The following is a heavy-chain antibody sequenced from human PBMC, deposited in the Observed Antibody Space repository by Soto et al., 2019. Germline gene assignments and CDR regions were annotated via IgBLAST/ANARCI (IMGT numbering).Heavy chain of an antibody. CDR1: GGTFSSYA. CDR2: IIPILGIA. CDR3: ARSYYYDSSGYQRGFDYL. J-gene: IGHJ4*02. V-gene: IGHV1-69*04. D-gene: IGHD3-22*01. Sequence: GASVKVSCKASGGTFSSYAISWVRQAPGQGLEWMGRIIPILGIANYAQKFHGRVTITADKSTSTAYMELSSLRSEDTAVYYCARSYYYDSSGYQRGFDYLWGQGTLVTVSS.